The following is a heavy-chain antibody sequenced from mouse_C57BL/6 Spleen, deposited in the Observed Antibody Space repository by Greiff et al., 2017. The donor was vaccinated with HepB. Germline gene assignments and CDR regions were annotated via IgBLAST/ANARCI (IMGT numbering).Heavy chain of an antibody. CDR3: ARQPPTLDY. Sequence: EVQLVESGGDLVKPGGSLKLSCAASGFTFSSYGMSWVRQTPDKRLEWVATISSGGSYTYYPDSVKGRFTISRDNAKNTLYLQMSSLKSEDTAMYDCARQPPTLDYWGQGTTLTDSS. V-gene: IGHV5-6*01. CDR1: GFTFSSYG. D-gene: IGHD2-10*01. CDR2: ISSGGSYT. J-gene: IGHJ2*01.